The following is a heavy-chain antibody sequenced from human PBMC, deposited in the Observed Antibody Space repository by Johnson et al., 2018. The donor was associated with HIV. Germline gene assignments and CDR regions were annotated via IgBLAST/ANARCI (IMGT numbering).Heavy chain of an antibody. J-gene: IGHJ3*01. Sequence: VQLVESGGGLVQPGGSLRLSCAASGFTFSSYWMSWVRQAPGKGLEWVSGINCNGGSTGYADSVKGRFTISRDNAKNSLYLQMNNLRAGDTALYYCARVSDDYGGSPAAWGAFDVWGQGTMVTVSS. CDR3: ARVSDDYGGSPAAWGAFDV. V-gene: IGHV3-20*04. CDR1: GFTFSSYW. CDR2: INCNGGST. D-gene: IGHD4-23*01.